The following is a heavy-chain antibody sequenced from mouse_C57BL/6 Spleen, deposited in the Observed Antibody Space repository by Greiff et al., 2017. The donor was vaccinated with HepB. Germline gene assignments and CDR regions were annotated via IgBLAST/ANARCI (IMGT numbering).Heavy chain of an antibody. CDR2: VYPRSGNT. J-gene: IGHJ1*03. V-gene: IGHV1-81*01. CDR3: ARSDYGSPGRYFDV. D-gene: IGHD1-1*01. Sequence: QVQLKESGAELARPGASVKLSCKASGYTFTSYGISWVKQRTGQGLEWIGEVYPRSGNTYYNEKFKGKATLTADKSSSTAYMELRSLTSEDSAVYFCARSDYGSPGRYFDVWGTGTTVTVSS. CDR1: GYTFTSYG.